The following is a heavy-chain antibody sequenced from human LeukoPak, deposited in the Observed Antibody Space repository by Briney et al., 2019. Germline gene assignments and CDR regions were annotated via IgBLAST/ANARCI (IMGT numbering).Heavy chain of an antibody. V-gene: IGHV1-69*06. CDR2: IIPIFGTA. J-gene: IGHJ6*03. CDR3: ARNRQQLVLYYMDV. CDR1: GYTFTSYG. D-gene: IGHD6-13*01. Sequence: ASVKVSCKASGYTFTSYGISWVRQAPGQGLEWMGGIIPIFGTANYAQKFQGRVTITADKSTSTAYMELSSLRSEDTAVYYCARNRQQLVLYYMDVWGKGTTVTVSS.